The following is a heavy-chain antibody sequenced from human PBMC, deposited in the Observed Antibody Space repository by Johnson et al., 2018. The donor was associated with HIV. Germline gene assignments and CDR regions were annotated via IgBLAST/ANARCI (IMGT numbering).Heavy chain of an antibody. D-gene: IGHD2-15*01. V-gene: IGHV3-30*02. Sequence: QVQLVESGGGVVQPGGSLRLSCAASGFTFSKYGMLWVRQAPGTGLDWVAFIRYDGSSRYYANSVKGRFTISRDNSKSTLYLQMNSLRPEDTAVYYCVKGDEVVAATSGFDIWGQGIMVIVSS. CDR3: VKGDEVVAATSGFDI. J-gene: IGHJ3*02. CDR1: GFTFSKYG. CDR2: IRYDGSSR.